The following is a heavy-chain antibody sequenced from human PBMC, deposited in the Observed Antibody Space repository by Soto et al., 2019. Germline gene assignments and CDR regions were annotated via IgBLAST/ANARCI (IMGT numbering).Heavy chain of an antibody. J-gene: IGHJ4*02. D-gene: IGHD3-16*02. CDR3: AKHPVHLGELSYVDY. CDR1: GFTFSSYA. Sequence: GSLRLSCAASGFTFSSYAMSWVRQAPGKGLEWVSAISGSGGSTYYADSVKGRFTISRDNSKNTLYLQMNSLRAEDTAVYYCAKHPVHLGELSYVDYWGQGTLVTVSS. CDR2: ISGSGGST. V-gene: IGHV3-23*01.